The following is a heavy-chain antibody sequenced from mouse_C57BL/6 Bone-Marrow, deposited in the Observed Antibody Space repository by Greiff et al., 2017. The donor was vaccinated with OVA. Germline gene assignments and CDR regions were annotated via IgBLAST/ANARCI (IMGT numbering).Heavy chain of an antibody. J-gene: IGHJ4*01. CDR1: GFSLTSYG. D-gene: IGHD2-2*01. V-gene: IGHV2-6-1*01. Sequence: VHLVESGPGLVAPSQSLSITCTVSGFSLTSYGVHWVRQPPGKGLEWLVVIWSDGSTTYNSALKSRLSISKDNSKSQVFLKMNSLQTDDTAMYYCARHVPLYGYDVRGYAMDYWGQGTSVTVSS. CDR3: ARHVPLYGYDVRGYAMDY. CDR2: IWSDGST.